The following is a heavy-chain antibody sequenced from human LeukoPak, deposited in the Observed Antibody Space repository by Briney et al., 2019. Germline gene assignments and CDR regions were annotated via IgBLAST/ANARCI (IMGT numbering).Heavy chain of an antibody. CDR1: GGSIRSYY. Sequence: KPSETLSLTCTVSGGSIRSYYWSWIRQPPGRGLEWIGYVYYSGSTNYNPSLGSRVTISVDASNNQFSLKLNSVTAADTAVYCCARGGYYFDYWGQGTLVTVSS. V-gene: IGHV4-59*01. CDR3: ARGGYYFDY. CDR2: VYYSGST. J-gene: IGHJ4*02.